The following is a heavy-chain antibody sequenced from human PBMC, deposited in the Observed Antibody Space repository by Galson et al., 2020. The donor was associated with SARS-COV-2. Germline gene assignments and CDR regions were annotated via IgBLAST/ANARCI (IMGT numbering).Heavy chain of an antibody. J-gene: IGHJ4*02. D-gene: IGHD5-12*01. CDR2: IWYDGSNK. V-gene: IGHV3-33*01. CDR3: ARLVGWGSGDGGDFGD. CDR1: GFTFSSYG. Sequence: GESLKISCAASGFTFSSYGMHWVRQAPGKGLEWVAVIWYDGSNKYYADSVKGRFTISRDNSKNTLYLQMNSLRAEDTAVYYCARLVGWGSGDGGDFGDWGQGTLVTVSS.